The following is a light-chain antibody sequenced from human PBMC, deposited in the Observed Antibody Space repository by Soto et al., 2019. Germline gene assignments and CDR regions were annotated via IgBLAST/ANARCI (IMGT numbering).Light chain of an antibody. CDR2: AAS. CDR1: QSISSY. J-gene: IGKJ2*01. V-gene: IGKV1-39*01. Sequence: DIQMTQSPSPLSASVGDRVTITCRASQSISSYLNWYQQRPGKAPKLLIYAASSLQSGVPSRFSGSGSGTDFTLSIGSLQPEDFATYYCQQSHSTPYTFGPGTKLEIK. CDR3: QQSHSTPYT.